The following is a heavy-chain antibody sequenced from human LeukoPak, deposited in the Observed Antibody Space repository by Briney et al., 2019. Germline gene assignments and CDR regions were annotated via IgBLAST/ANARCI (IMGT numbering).Heavy chain of an antibody. CDR3: ARRLINYYGSGIAFDI. D-gene: IGHD3-10*01. CDR2: IYYSGST. CDR1: GGSISSYY. V-gene: IGHV4-59*08. J-gene: IGHJ3*02. Sequence: RASETLSLTCTVSGGSISSYYWSWIRQPPGKGLEWIGYIYYSGSTNYNPSLKSRVTISVDTSKNQFSLKLSSVTAADTAGYYCARRLINYYGSGIAFDIWGQGTMVTVSS.